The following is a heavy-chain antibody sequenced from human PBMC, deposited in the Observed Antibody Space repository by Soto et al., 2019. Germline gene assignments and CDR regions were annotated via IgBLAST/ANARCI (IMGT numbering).Heavy chain of an antibody. CDR3: ARDSRHYIVLMVYAEHYFDY. V-gene: IGHV1-2*04. J-gene: IGHJ4*02. D-gene: IGHD2-8*01. CDR2: INPNSGGT. Sequence: ASVKVSCKASGYTFTGYYMHWVRQAPGQGLEWMGWINPNSGGTNYAQKFQGWVTMTRDTSVSTAYMELSRLRSDDTAVYYCARDSRHYIVLMVYAEHYFDYWGQGTLVTVCS. CDR1: GYTFTGYY.